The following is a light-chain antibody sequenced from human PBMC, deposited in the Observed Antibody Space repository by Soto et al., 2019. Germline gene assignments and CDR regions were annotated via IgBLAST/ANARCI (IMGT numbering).Light chain of an antibody. CDR3: QQYGSSPVS. CDR2: GAS. CDR1: QSVSSSN. V-gene: IGKV3-20*01. J-gene: IGKJ2*03. Sequence: EIVLTQSPGTLSLSPGERATLSCRASQSVSSSNLAWYQHKPGQAPRLVMYGASSRATGIPDRFSGSGSGTDFTLTISRLEPEDFAIYYFQQYGSSPVSFVQGTKLEIK.